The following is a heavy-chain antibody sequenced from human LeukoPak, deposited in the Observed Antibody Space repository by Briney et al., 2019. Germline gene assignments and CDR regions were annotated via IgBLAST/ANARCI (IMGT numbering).Heavy chain of an antibody. CDR1: GGSISSYY. V-gene: IGHV4-59*12. CDR3: ARGGPVVEPRYYYYYGMDV. J-gene: IGHJ6*02. Sequence: SETLSLTCTVSGGSISSYYWSWIRQPPGKGLEWIGYIYYSGSTNYNPSLKSRVTISVDTSKNQFSLKLSSVTAADTAVYYCARGGPVVEPRYYYYYGMDVWGQGTTVTVSS. CDR2: IYYSGST. D-gene: IGHD2-15*01.